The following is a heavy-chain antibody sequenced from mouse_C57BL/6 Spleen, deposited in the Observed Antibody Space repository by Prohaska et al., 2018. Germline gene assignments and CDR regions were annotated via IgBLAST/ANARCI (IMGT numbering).Heavy chain of an antibody. J-gene: IGHJ2*01. D-gene: IGHD1-1*01. V-gene: IGHV1-82*01. Sequence: QVQLQQSGPELVKPGASVKISCKASGYAFSSSWMNWVKQRPGKGLEWIGRIYPGDGDTNYNGKFKGNATLTADKSSSTAYMQLSSLTSEDSAVYFCARDYGSRSYFDYWGQGTTLTVSS. CDR3: ARDYGSRSYFDY. CDR1: GYAFSSSW. CDR2: IYPGDGDT.